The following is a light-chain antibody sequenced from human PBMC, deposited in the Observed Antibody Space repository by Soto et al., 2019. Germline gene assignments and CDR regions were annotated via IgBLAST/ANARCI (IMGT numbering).Light chain of an antibody. CDR1: QSLLHSNGYNY. CDR3: MQALQTSWT. CDR2: LGS. Sequence: DIVMTQSPLSLPVTPGEPASISCRSSQSLLHSNGYNYLDWYLQKPGQSPQLLIYLGSNRASGVTDRFSGSGSGPDFTLKISRVEAEDVGVYYCMQALQTSWTFGQGTKVEIK. J-gene: IGKJ1*01. V-gene: IGKV2-28*01.